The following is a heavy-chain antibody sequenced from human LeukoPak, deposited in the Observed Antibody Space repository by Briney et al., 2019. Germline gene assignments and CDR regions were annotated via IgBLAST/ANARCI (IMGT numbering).Heavy chain of an antibody. V-gene: IGHV4-39*07. D-gene: IGHD3-10*01. CDR2: VYYTGST. J-gene: IGHJ6*03. CDR3: ARAASYYYGSGSYSKYMDV. CDR1: GGSVSSSNDY. Sequence: SETLSLTCTVSGGSVSSSNDYWGWIRQPPGKGLEWIGSVYYTGSTYYNPSLKSRVTISVDTSKNQFSLKLSSVTAADTAVYYCARAASYYYGSGSYSKYMDVWGKGTTVTVSS.